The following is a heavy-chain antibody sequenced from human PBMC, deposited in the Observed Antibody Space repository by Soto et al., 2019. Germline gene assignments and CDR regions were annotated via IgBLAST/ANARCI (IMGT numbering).Heavy chain of an antibody. Sequence: PGGSLRLSCAASGFTFSSYWMSWVRQAPGKGLEWMANIKQDGSEKYYVDSVKGRFTISRDKAKNSLYLQMNSLRAEDTAVYYCARALYYYESSPTPNDAFDIWGQGTMVTVSS. CDR3: ARALYYYESSPTPNDAFDI. V-gene: IGHV3-7*01. CDR2: IKQDGSEK. D-gene: IGHD3-22*01. J-gene: IGHJ3*02. CDR1: GFTFSSYW.